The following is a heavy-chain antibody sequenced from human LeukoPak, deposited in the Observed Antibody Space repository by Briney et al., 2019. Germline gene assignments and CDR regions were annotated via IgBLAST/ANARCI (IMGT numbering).Heavy chain of an antibody. Sequence: SETLSLTCTVSGGSISSYYWSWIRQPPGKGLEWIGYIYYSGSTNYNPSLKSRVTISVDTSKNQFSLKLSSVTAANTAVYYCARSRGQQLEFDYWGQGTLVTVSS. CDR3: ARSRGQQLEFDY. V-gene: IGHV4-59*01. CDR2: IYYSGST. CDR1: GGSISSYY. D-gene: IGHD6-13*01. J-gene: IGHJ4*02.